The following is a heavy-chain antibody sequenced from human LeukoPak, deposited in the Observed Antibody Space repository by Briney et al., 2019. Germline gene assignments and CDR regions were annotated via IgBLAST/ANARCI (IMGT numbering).Heavy chain of an antibody. Sequence: GGSLRLSCAASGFTFSTYAMLWVRQAPGKGLEGVALISYDGSNKYYADSVKGRFTISRDNSKNTLYLQMNSLRAEDTAVYYCARDEQLAFQDWGQGTLVTVSS. J-gene: IGHJ4*02. CDR2: ISYDGSNK. CDR1: GFTFSTYA. CDR3: ARDEQLAFQD. D-gene: IGHD6-13*01. V-gene: IGHV3-30-3*01.